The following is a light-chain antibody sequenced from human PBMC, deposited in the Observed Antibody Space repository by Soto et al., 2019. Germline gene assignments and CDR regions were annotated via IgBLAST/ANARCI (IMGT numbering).Light chain of an antibody. J-gene: IGKJ1*01. CDR2: GAS. CDR1: QSVSSSY. CDR3: QQYGSSQWT. Sequence: EIVLTQSPGTLSLSPGERATLSCRASQSVSSSYLAWYQQKPGQAPRLLIYGASSRATGIPDRFSGSGSGKDFTLTISRLEPEYFAVYYCQQYGSSQWTFGQGTKVEIK. V-gene: IGKV3-20*01.